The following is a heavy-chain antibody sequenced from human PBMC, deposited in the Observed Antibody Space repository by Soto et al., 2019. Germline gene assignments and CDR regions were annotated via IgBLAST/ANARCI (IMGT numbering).Heavy chain of an antibody. J-gene: IGHJ4*02. V-gene: IGHV3-30*18. CDR2: ISYDGSNK. CDR1: GFTFTNYG. CDR3: AKDGAPRYCTRSSCHPAGAY. Sequence: QVQLVESGGGVVQPGRSLRLSCAGSGFTFTNYGLHWVRQAPGKGLEWVAAISYDGSNKYYADSVKGRFTISRDYSKSMLYLQMDSLRAEDMAVYYCAKDGAPRYCTRSSCHPAGAYWGQGTLVTVSS. D-gene: IGHD2-15*01.